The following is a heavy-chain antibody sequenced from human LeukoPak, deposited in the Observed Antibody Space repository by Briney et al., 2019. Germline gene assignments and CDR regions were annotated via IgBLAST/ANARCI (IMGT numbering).Heavy chain of an antibody. CDR2: ISTDGRSI. CDR3: VVDFQYNCP. CDR1: GFTFSNYW. V-gene: IGHV3-74*01. J-gene: IGHJ5*02. Sequence: PGGSLRLSCAASGFTFSNYWMHWVRRAPGKGLVWVSGISTDGRSIVYADSVKGRFTISRDNANNMLYLQLNSLRPEDTAVYYCVVDFQYNCPWGQGTLVTVSS. D-gene: IGHD5-24*01.